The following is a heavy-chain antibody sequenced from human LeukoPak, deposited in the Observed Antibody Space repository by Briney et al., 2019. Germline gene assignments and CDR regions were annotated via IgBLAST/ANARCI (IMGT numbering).Heavy chain of an antibody. D-gene: IGHD2-21*01. CDR1: GYSFTDYY. V-gene: IGHV1-2*02. CDR3: ARADRLHGGPYLIGP. J-gene: IGHJ5*02. Sequence: ASVKVSCKTSGYSFTDYYMHWVRQAPGQGLEWMGWINPNSGGTSSAQKFQGRVTMTRDTSITTVYMEVRWLTSEDTAIYYCARADRLHGGPYLIGPWGQGTLVTVSS. CDR2: INPNSGGT.